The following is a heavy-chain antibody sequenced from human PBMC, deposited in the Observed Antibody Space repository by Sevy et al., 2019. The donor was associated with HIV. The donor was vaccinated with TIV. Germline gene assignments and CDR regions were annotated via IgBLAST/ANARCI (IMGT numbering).Heavy chain of an antibody. D-gene: IGHD3-16*01. J-gene: IGHJ3*02. CDR2: IYYSGST. CDR3: AREDEGPMGPSFDI. Sequence: SQTLSLTCTVSGGSISSGDYYWSWIRQPPRKGLEWIGYIYYSGSTYYNPSLKSRVTISVDTSKNQFSLKLSSVTAADTAVYYCAREDEGPMGPSFDIWGQWTMVTVSS. V-gene: IGHV4-30-4*01. CDR1: GGSISSGDYY.